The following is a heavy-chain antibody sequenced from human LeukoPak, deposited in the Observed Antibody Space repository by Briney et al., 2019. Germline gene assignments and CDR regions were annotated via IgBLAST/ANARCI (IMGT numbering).Heavy chain of an antibody. CDR2: ISAGGST. CDR3: ARGRIAVAGNFDY. V-gene: IGHV4-61*02. D-gene: IGHD6-19*01. Sequence: SQTLSLTCTVSGGSISGGTYSWSWIRQSAGKGLEWIGRISAGGSTNYNPSLKSRVTISVDTSKNQFSLKLSSVTAADTAVYYCARGRIAVAGNFDYWGQGTLVTVSS. J-gene: IGHJ4*02. CDR1: GGSISGGTYS.